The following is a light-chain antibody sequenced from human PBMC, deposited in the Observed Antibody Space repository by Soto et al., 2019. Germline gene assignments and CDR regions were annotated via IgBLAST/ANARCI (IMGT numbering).Light chain of an antibody. V-gene: IGKV3-15*01. CDR3: QQYDNWLWT. CDR1: QSIGSS. CDR2: GAS. J-gene: IGKJ1*01. Sequence: EIVMTQSPATLSVSRGERATLSCRASQSIGSSLAWYQQKPGQAPRLLIYGASTRATGIPARFSGSGSGTEFTLTIGSLQSEDCAVYYCQQYDNWLWTFGQGAKVDNK.